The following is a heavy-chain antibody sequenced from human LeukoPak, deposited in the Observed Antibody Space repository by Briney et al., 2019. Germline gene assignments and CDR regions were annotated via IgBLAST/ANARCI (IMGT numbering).Heavy chain of an antibody. CDR1: GYSFTYW. CDR3: ASARHGDYVWDY. D-gene: IGHD4-17*01. J-gene: IGHJ4*02. V-gene: IGHV5-51*01. CDR2: IYSGDSHT. Sequence: GESLKISCKGSGYSFTYWIGWVRQMPGKGLEWKGIIYSGDSHTKYSPSFQGRVTISVDNSISTAYLQWSSLEASDTAMYYCASARHGDYVWDYWGQGTLVTVSS.